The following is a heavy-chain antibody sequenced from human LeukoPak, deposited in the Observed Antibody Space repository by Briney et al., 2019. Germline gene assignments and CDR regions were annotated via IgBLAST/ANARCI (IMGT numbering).Heavy chain of an antibody. V-gene: IGHV4-59*01. CDR1: GGSISSYY. Sequence: SETLSLTCTVSGGSISSYYWSWIRQPPGKGLEWIGYIYYSGSTNYNPSLKSRVTISVDTSKNQFSLKLSSVTAADTAEYYCARVGCSGGSCYDYWGQGTLVTVSS. CDR3: ARVGCSGGSCYDY. J-gene: IGHJ4*02. D-gene: IGHD2-15*01. CDR2: IYYSGST.